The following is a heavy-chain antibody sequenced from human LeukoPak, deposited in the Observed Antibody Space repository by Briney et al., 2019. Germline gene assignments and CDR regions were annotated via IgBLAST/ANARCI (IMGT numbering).Heavy chain of an antibody. CDR3: TTVFDYGDYFNY. CDR2: IKSKTDGGTT. CDR1: GFTFSSYG. J-gene: IGHJ4*02. D-gene: IGHD4-17*01. V-gene: IGHV3-15*07. Sequence: GGSLRLSCAASGFTFSSYGMHWVRQAPGKGLEWVGRIKSKTDGGTTDYAAPVKGRFTISRDDSKNTLYLQMNSLKTEDTAVYYCTTVFDYGDYFNYWGQGTLVTVSS.